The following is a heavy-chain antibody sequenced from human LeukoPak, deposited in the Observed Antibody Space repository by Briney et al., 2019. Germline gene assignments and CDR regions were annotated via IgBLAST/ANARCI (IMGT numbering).Heavy chain of an antibody. CDR1: GFTFSSYA. CDR3: AKRKGYSSSWYLDTFDI. Sequence: GGSLRLSCAASGFTFSSYAMSWVRQAPGKGLEWVSTTSASGGITYYADSVKGRFTISRDNSQIPLYLQMNSLRAEDTAVYYCAKRKGYSSSWYLDTFDIWGQGTMVTVSS. CDR2: TSASGGIT. D-gene: IGHD6-13*01. J-gene: IGHJ3*02. V-gene: IGHV3-23*01.